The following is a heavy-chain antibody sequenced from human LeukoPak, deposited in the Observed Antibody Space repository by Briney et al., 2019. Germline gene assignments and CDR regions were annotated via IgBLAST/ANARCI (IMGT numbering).Heavy chain of an antibody. D-gene: IGHD3-10*01. CDR2: IYYSGST. CDR1: GGSISSYY. CDR3: ARYGPVLYGMDV. Sequence: SETLSLTCTVSGGSISSYYWSWIRQPPGKGLEWIGYIYYSGSTNYNPSLKSRVTISVDTSKNQFSLKLSSVTAADTAVYYCARYGPVLYGMDVWGQGTTVTVSS. V-gene: IGHV4-59*01. J-gene: IGHJ6*02.